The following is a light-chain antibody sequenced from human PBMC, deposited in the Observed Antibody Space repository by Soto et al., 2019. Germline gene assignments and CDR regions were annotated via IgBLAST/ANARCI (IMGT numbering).Light chain of an antibody. CDR1: QSINSW. CDR3: QQYISYPRT. Sequence: DIRMTQSPSTLSASVGDRVTITCRASQSINSWLAWYQQKPGKAPKVLIFDASTLGSGVPTRFSGSGSGTEFTLTISSLQPGDFATYYCQQYISYPRTFGQGTKVDIK. V-gene: IGKV1-5*01. J-gene: IGKJ1*01. CDR2: DAS.